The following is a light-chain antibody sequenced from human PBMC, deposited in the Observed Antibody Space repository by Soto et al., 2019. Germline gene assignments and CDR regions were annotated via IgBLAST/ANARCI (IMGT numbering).Light chain of an antibody. J-gene: IGKJ1*01. CDR3: QQYNNWWT. V-gene: IGKV3-15*01. CDR2: SVS. CDR1: QSVSTN. Sequence: EIVMTQSPATLSVSPGEGATLSCRASQSVSTNLAWYQQKPGQAPRLLIYSVSTRAAGIPARFSGSGSGTEFTRTITSLQSEDFAVYYCQQYNNWWTFGQGTKVEIK.